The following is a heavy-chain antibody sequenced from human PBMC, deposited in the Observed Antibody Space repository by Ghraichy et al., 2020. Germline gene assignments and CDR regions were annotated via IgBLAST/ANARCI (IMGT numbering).Heavy chain of an antibody. CDR1: GGSISTYH. CDR3: ARDSTPHFWTGKYQFYYVMDV. Sequence: SETLSLTCTVSGGSISTYHWSWIRQPPGKGLEWIGYIDRSGSTNYNPSLKGRVAMSVNTSKNQFSLKQSNVTAAETAVYYCARDSTPHFWTGKYQFYYVMDVWGRGTTVTVSS. V-gene: IGHV4-59*01. D-gene: IGHD3/OR15-3a*01. CDR2: IDRSGST. J-gene: IGHJ6*02.